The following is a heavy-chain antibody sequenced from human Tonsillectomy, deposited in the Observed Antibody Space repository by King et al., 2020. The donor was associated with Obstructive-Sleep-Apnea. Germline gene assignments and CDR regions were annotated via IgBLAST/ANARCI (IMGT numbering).Heavy chain of an antibody. V-gene: IGHV5-51*01. J-gene: IGHJ3*02. CDR2: IYPGDSDT. Sequence: VQLVESGAEVKKPGESLKISCKGSGYSFTSYWIGWVRQMPGKGLEWMGIIYPGDSDTRYCPSFQGQVTISADKSNSTAYLQWSGLKSSDTAMYYCARQLRLGESAFDIWGQGKMVTVSS. D-gene: IGHD5-12*01. CDR3: ARQLRLGESAFDI. CDR1: GYSFTSYW.